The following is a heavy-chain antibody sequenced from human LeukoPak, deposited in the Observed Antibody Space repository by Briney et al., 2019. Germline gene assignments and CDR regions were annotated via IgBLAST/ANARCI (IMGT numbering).Heavy chain of an antibody. J-gene: IGHJ3*02. Sequence: GGSLRLSCAASGFIFSSYWMHWVRQAPGEGLVWVARINSDGSSTSYAGSVKGRLTISRDNAKNTLYLQMNSLRAEDTAVYYCVRDLRYDSYDIWGQGTMVTVSS. CDR3: VRDLRYDSYDI. CDR1: GFIFSSYW. V-gene: IGHV3-74*01. CDR2: INSDGSST.